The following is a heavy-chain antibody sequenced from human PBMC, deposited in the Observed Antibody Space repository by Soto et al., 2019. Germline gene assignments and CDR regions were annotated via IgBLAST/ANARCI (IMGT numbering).Heavy chain of an antibody. D-gene: IGHD1-26*01. V-gene: IGHV1-46*01. J-gene: IGHJ5*02. CDR2: INPHGGST. CDR1: RDTFTSYY. CDR3: ARPSGGNFGIIIEGTNWFAP. Sequence: ASVKVSCKAPRDTFTSYYINWVRQAPGQGLEWMGVINPHGGSTAYAQKFKGRVTLTRDTSASTVYMEVSSLTSEDTAMYYCARPSGGNFGIIIEGTNWFAPWGQGTMVTVYS.